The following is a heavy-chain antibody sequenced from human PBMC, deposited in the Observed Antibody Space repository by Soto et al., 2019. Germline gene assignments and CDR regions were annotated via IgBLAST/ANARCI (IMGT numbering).Heavy chain of an antibody. D-gene: IGHD5-18*01. Sequence: QVQLQESGPGLVKPSETLSLTCTVSGGSISSYYWSWIRQPPGKGLEWIGYIYYSGSTNYNPSLKSRVTISVDTSKNQFSLKLSSVTAADTAVYYCARRYGSRFDYWGQRTLVTLSS. V-gene: IGHV4-59*08. CDR2: IYYSGST. CDR1: GGSISSYY. J-gene: IGHJ4*02. CDR3: ARRYGSRFDY.